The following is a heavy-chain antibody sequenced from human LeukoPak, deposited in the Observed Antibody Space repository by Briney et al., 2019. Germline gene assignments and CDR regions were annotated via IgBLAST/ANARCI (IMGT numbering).Heavy chain of an antibody. CDR1: GFTFTNAW. CDR3: TRGNSGWYFDY. V-gene: IGHV3-15*01. D-gene: IGHD6-19*01. J-gene: IGHJ4*02. CDR2: IKMKTDGGTT. Sequence: GGSLRLSCAASGFTFTNAWMTWVRQAPGRGLEWVGRIKMKTDGGTTDYAAPVKGRFTISRDDSKNMLYLQMNSLKTEDTAVYYCTRGNSGWYFDYWGQGTLVTVSS.